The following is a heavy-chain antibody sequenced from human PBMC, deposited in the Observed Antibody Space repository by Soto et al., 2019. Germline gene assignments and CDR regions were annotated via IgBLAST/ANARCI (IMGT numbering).Heavy chain of an antibody. CDR3: TTTLGSSLQNDYYGMDV. D-gene: IGHD6-6*01. CDR1: GYTLTEFS. V-gene: IGHV1-24*01. CDR2: FDPEDAET. Sequence: ASVKVSCKVSGYTLTEFSMHCVRRAPGKVLEWMGGFDPEDAETIYAQKFQGRVTMTEDTSTDTAYMELSSLRSEDTAVYYCTTTLGSSLQNDYYGMDVWGQGTTVTVSS. J-gene: IGHJ6*02.